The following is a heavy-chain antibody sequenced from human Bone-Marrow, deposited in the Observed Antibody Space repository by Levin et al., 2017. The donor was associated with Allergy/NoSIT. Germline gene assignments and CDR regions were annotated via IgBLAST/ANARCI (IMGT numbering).Heavy chain of an antibody. Sequence: PGGSLRLSCAASGFTFMSYAMSWVRQAPGKGLEWVSTMSGSDGSRYYADSVKGRFTISRDYSKDTLYLQMNSLRAEDTAVYWCAKGGYGDYVLDSWGQGTLVTVSS. CDR2: MSGSDGSR. D-gene: IGHD4-17*01. CDR1: GFTFMSYA. V-gene: IGHV3-23*01. CDR3: AKGGYGDYVLDS. J-gene: IGHJ5*01.